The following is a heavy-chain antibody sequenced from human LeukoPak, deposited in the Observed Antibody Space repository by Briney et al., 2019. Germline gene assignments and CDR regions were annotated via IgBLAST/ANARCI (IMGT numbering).Heavy chain of an antibody. D-gene: IGHD4-11*01. CDR2: IRYDGSNK. CDR3: AKDLRRMTTVTYGP. CDR1: GFTFSSYW. J-gene: IGHJ5*02. Sequence: GGSLRLSCAASGFTFSSYWMHWVRQAPGKGLEWVAFIRYDGSNKYYADSVKGRFTISRDNSKNTLYLQMNSLRAEDTAVYYCAKDLRRMTTVTYGPWGQGTLVTVSS. V-gene: IGHV3-30*02.